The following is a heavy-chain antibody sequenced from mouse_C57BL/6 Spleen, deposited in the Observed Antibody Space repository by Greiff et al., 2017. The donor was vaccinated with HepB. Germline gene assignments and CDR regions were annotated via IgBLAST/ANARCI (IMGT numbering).Heavy chain of an antibody. CDR1: GYTFTSYW. V-gene: IGHV1-7*01. CDR3: ASEGY. J-gene: IGHJ2*01. CDR2: INPSSGYT. Sequence: QVQLQQSGAELAKPGASVKLSCKASGYTFTSYWMHWVKQRPGQGLEWIGYINPSSGYTKSNQKFKDKATLPADKSSSTAYMQLSSLTYEDSAVYYCASEGYWGQGTTLTVSS.